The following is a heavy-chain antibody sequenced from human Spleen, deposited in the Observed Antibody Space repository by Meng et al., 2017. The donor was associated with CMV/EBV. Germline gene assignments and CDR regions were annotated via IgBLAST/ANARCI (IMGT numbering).Heavy chain of an antibody. J-gene: IGHJ4*02. D-gene: IGHD5-12*01. Sequence: GGSLRLSCVASGFTFSSYGMHWVRQAPGKGLEWVAYIRIDESTKHYGNSVKGRFTISRDNSKNTLYVQMNSLRPEDTALYYCAKERGVGSGYDFVTDYWGQGTLVTVSS. CDR3: AKERGVGSGYDFVTDY. CDR2: IRIDESTK. CDR1: GFTFSSYG. V-gene: IGHV3-30*02.